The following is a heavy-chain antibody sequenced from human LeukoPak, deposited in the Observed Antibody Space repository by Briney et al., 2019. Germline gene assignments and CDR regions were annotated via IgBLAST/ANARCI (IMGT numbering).Heavy chain of an antibody. CDR2: IYYSGST. V-gene: IGHV4-39*01. CDR3: ASVNRGWFGVGEY. J-gene: IGHJ4*02. CDR1: GGSISSNNYY. D-gene: IGHD3-10*01. Sequence: PSETLSLTCTVSGGSISSNNYYWGWIRQPPEKGLEWIGSIYYSGSTYYNPSHESRVTISVDTSKNQFSLKLTSVTAAVTALYYCASVNRGWFGVGEYWGQGTLVTVSS.